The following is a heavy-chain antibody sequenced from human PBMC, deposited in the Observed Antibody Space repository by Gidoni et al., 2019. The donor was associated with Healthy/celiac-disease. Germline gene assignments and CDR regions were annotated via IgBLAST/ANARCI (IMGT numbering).Heavy chain of an antibody. J-gene: IGHJ5*02. CDR1: GFTFSSYA. CDR3: ARSRWGGGYQLLNLRPDWFDP. CDR2: ISYDGSNK. V-gene: IGHV3-30-3*01. Sequence: QVQLVESGGGVVQPGRSLRLSCAASGFTFSSYAMHWVRQAPGKGLEWVAVISYDGSNKYYADSVKGRFTISRDNSKNTLYLQMNSLRAEDTAVYYCARSRWGGGYQLLNLRPDWFDPWGQGTLVTVSS. D-gene: IGHD2-2*01.